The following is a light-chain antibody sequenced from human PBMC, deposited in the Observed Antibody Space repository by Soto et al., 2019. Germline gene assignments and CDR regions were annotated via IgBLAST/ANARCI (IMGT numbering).Light chain of an antibody. J-gene: IGKJ2*01. CDR2: WAS. V-gene: IGKV4-1*01. Sequence: DIVMTQSPDSLAVSLGERATINCKSSQSVLYSSNNKNYLAWYQQRPGQPPKLLIYWASTRESGVPDRFSGSGSGTDFTLTIPSLQAEYVAVYYCQQYESTPPTFGQGTKLEIK. CDR1: QSVLYSSNNKNY. CDR3: QQYESTPPT.